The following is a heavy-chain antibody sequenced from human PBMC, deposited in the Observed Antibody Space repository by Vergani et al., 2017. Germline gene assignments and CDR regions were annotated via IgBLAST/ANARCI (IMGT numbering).Heavy chain of an antibody. D-gene: IGHD3-9*01. CDR2: IRPKTDGETT. CDR1: GFTFSSAW. J-gene: IGHJ4*02. V-gene: IGHV3-15*01. CDR3: TTPTKWELRYYVYY. Sequence: EVQPVESGGGLVKPGGSLRLSCTTSGFTFSSAWMSWVRQAPGKGLEWVARIRPKTDGETTDYAAPVKGRFTISRDDSKNTLYLQMNSLKTEDAAVYYCTTPTKWELRYYVYYWGQGTLVTVSS.